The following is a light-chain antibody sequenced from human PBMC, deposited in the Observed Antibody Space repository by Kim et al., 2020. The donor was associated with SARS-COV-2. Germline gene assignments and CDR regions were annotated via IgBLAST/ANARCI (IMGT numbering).Light chain of an antibody. J-gene: IGKJ1*01. CDR1: HSISNW. V-gene: IGKV1-5*01. CDR2: DAS. CDR3: QHYNSSPWT. Sequence: GDRVTITCRASHSISNWLAWYQQKPGKAPKVLIYDASTLESGVPSRFSGSISGTEFTLTISSLQPDDFATYYCQHYNSSPWTFGQGTKVDIK.